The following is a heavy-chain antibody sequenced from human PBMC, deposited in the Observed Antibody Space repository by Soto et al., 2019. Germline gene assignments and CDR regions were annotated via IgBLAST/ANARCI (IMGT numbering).Heavy chain of an antibody. D-gene: IGHD2-21*01. V-gene: IGHV3-33*01. CDR3: ARINTRTIVDLGLDQ. CDR2: IWYDGSEK. CDR1: GFTFDRHG. J-gene: IGHJ4*02. Sequence: QVQLVESGGGVVQPGRSLRLSCAASGFTFDRHGMHWVRQAPGKGLEWVAVIWYDGSEKYYADSVQGRFTISRDNSKNTLFQQMNSLRAEDTDVYFCARINTRTIVDLGLDQWGQGTLVNVSS.